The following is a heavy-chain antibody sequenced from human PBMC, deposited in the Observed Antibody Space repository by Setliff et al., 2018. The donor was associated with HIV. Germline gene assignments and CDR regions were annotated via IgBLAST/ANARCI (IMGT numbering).Heavy chain of an antibody. D-gene: IGHD2-2*01. J-gene: IGHJ4*02. Sequence: TGGSLRLSCGASGFTFRSYAMNWVRQAPGKGLEWVSTISGSGGNTHYADSVKGRFTIFRDNSKNTLYLQMNSLRAEDTAVYYCAKMDVVVIPAAIRYWGQGTLVTVSS. CDR3: AKMDVVVIPAAIRY. V-gene: IGHV3-23*01. CDR1: GFTFRSYA. CDR2: ISGSGGNT.